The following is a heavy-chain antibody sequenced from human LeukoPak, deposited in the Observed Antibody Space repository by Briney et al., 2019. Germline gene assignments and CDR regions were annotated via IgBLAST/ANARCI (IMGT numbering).Heavy chain of an antibody. CDR1: GFTFSSYA. D-gene: IGHD2/OR15-2a*01. CDR2: INSDGDST. J-gene: IGHJ4*02. CDR3: VKTPYSSTWYVGDS. V-gene: IGHV3-64D*06. Sequence: GGSLRLSCSASGFTFSSYAMHCVRQAAGEGLEYVSAINSDGDSTYYADSVKGRFTISRDNSKYTLYLQMSSLRPEDSAVYYCVKTPYSSTWYVGDSWGQGTLVTVSS.